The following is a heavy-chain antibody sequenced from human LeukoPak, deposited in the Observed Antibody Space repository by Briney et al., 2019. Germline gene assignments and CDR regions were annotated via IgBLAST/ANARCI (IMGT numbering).Heavy chain of an antibody. D-gene: IGHD1-1*01. J-gene: IGHJ4*02. V-gene: IGHV3-21*01. Sequence: GGSLRLSCAASGFTFSSYSMNWVRQAPGKGLEWVSSISSSSSYIYYADSVKGRFTISRDNAKNSLYLQMNSLRAEDTAVYYCARSLGRVRYFDYWGQGTLVTVSS. CDR3: ARSLGRVRYFDY. CDR2: ISSSSSYI. CDR1: GFTFSSYS.